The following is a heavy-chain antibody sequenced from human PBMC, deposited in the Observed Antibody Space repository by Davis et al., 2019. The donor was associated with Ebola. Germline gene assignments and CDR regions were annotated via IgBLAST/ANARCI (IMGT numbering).Heavy chain of an antibody. Sequence: SETLSLTCTVSGGSISSHYWSWIRQPPGKGLEWIGYVYYSGSTNYNPSLKSRVTISVDTSKNQFSLKLSSVTAADTAVYYCARLGYGGNSGAFDIWGQGTMVTVSS. D-gene: IGHD4-23*01. J-gene: IGHJ3*02. CDR1: GGSISSHY. V-gene: IGHV4-59*08. CDR2: VYYSGST. CDR3: ARLGYGGNSGAFDI.